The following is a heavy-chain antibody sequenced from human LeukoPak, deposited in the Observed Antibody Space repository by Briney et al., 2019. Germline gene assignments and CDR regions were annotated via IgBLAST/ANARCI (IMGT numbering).Heavy chain of an antibody. Sequence: GGSLRLSCAASGFTFSSYWMSWVRQAPGKGLEWVANIKQDGSEKYYVDSVKRRSTISRDNAKNSLYLQMNGLRAEDTAVYYCARERDSSSSFDYWGQGTLVTVSS. CDR3: ARERDSSSSFDY. CDR1: GFTFSSYW. D-gene: IGHD6-6*01. J-gene: IGHJ4*02. CDR2: IKQDGSEK. V-gene: IGHV3-7*05.